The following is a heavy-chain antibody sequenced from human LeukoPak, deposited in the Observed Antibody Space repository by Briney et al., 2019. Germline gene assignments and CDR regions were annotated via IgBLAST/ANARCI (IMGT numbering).Heavy chain of an antibody. CDR2: IYHSGST. J-gene: IGHJ4*02. V-gene: IGHV4-38-2*02. Sequence: KPSETLSLTCTVSGYSISSGYYWGWIRQPPGKGLEWIGSIYHSGSTYYNPSLKSRVTISVDTPKNQFSLKLSSVTAADTAVYYCARTFGVVPFDYWGQGTLVTVSS. CDR3: ARTFGVVPFDY. CDR1: GYSISSGYY. D-gene: IGHD3-3*01.